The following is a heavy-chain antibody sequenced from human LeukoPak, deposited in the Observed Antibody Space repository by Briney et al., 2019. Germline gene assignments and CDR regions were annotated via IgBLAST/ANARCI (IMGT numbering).Heavy chain of an antibody. J-gene: IGHJ4*02. CDR2: ISGSGRTT. D-gene: IGHD4-4*01. V-gene: IGHV3-23*01. CDR1: GFTFSSYA. CDR3: AKDLHDYKPQRFDY. Sequence: GGSLRLSCAASGFTFSSYAMSWVRQAPGKGLEWISAISGSGRTTYYADSVKGRFTISRDNSKSTLYLQMNSLRADDTAVYYCAKDLHDYKPQRFDYWGQGTLVTVSS.